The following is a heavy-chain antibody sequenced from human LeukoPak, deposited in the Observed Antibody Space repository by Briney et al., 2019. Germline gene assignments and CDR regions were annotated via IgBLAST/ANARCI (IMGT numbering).Heavy chain of an antibody. Sequence: GGSLRLSCAASGFTFSIYAMSWVRQAPGKGLEWVSAISCSGCSTYYADSVKGRFTISRDNSKNTLYLQMTSLRAEDTAVYYCAKILSGPDYWCQGTLVTVSS. V-gene: IGHV3-23*01. CDR3: AKILSGPDY. CDR1: GFTFSIYA. D-gene: IGHD2/OR15-2a*01. J-gene: IGHJ4*02. CDR2: ISCSGCST.